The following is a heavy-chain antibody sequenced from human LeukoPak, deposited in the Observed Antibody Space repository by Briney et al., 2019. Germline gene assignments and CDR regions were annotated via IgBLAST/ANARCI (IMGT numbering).Heavy chain of an antibody. D-gene: IGHD6-13*01. V-gene: IGHV3-23*01. CDR1: RFIFSSYW. Sequence: GGSLRLSCAASRFIFSSYWMSWVRQAPGKGLEWVSTISGSGDTTYSADSVKGRFAISRDNSKNTLYLQMNSLRVEDTAVYYCAVQRTLWQQVLDHWGQGTLVTVSS. CDR2: ISGSGDTT. J-gene: IGHJ4*02. CDR3: AVQRTLWQQVLDH.